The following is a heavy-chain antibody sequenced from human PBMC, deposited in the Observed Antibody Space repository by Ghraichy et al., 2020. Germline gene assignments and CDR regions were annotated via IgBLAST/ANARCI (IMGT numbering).Heavy chain of an antibody. Sequence: SETLSLTCAVYGGSFSKYYWSWIRQPPGKGLEWIWEVSHSGNTTYNPSLASRVTVSVDTSKNQLSLQLNSVTAADTAVYFCASWTFGDYGTTQYWGQGSLVSVSS. CDR1: GGSFSKYY. CDR3: ASWTFGDYGTTQY. V-gene: IGHV4-34*01. D-gene: IGHD4-17*01. CDR2: VSHSGNT. J-gene: IGHJ4*02.